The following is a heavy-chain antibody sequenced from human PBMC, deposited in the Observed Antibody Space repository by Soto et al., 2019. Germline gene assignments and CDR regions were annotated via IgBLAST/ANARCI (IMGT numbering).Heavy chain of an antibody. CDR3: LRDGGWYFRSGYMDV. CDR1: GFSFISYS. D-gene: IGHD3-10*01. V-gene: IGHV3-21*02. CDR2: VNEDSSYI. J-gene: IGHJ6*03. Sequence: EVQRVESGGGLVKPGGSLRLSCAASGFSFISYSINWVRQASGKGLEWVSSVNEDSSYIYYAHSVRGSFNISRDNAKDPLYLQMNRRSAEDTAVYYCLRDGGWYFRSGYMDVWGDGATGTVSS.